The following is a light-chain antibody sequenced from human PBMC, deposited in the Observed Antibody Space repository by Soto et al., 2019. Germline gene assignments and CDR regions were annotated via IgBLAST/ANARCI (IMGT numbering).Light chain of an antibody. CDR3: SSYTSDTTNVV. Sequence: QSALTQPASVSGSPGQSITISCTGSSSDVGLYNYVSWYQQHPGKAPKLMIYDVNDRPSGVSDRFSGSKSGNTASLTISGLQADDEADYFCSSYTSDTTNVVFGGGTKLTVL. V-gene: IGLV2-14*03. J-gene: IGLJ2*01. CDR1: SSDVGLYNY. CDR2: DVN.